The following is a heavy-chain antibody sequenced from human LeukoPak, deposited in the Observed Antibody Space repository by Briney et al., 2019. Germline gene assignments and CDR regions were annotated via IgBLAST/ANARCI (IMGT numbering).Heavy chain of an antibody. CDR3: ARGGYSYGNWFDP. J-gene: IGHJ5*02. V-gene: IGHV1-46*01. Sequence: ASVKVSCKASGYTFTTYYLHWVRQAPGQGLEWMGVINPSGDSTSYAQKFQGRVTMTRDTSTRTVYMELSSLRSEDTAVYYCARGGYSYGNWFDPWGQGTLVTVSS. CDR2: INPSGDST. CDR1: GYTFTTYY. D-gene: IGHD5-18*01.